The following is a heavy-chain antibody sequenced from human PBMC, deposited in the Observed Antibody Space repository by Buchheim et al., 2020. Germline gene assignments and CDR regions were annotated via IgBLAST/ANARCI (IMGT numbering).Heavy chain of an antibody. D-gene: IGHD6-19*01. CDR3: AKDGTMAVADYYAMDV. CDR2: ISYDGSNK. CDR1: GFTFSSYG. Sequence: QVQLVESGGGVVQPGRSLRLSCAASGFTFSSYGMHWVRQAPGKGLAWVAVISYDGSNKYYADSVKGRFTISSDNSKKTLYVQMNSLRAEDTAVYFCAKDGTMAVADYYAMDVWGQGTT. V-gene: IGHV3-30*18. J-gene: IGHJ6*02.